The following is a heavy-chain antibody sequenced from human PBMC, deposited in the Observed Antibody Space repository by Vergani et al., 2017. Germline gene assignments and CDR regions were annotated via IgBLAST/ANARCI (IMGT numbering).Heavy chain of an antibody. CDR2: IYPADSDT. Sequence: EVELVQSGPEMRKPGESLKISCKGSEYSFGNYWIGWGRQMPGKGLEWMGIIYPADSDTRYSPSFQGQVTISADKSISTACLQWDSLKASDTALYYCARHTTYTDSWGQETLVTVSS. D-gene: IGHD1-1*01. CDR3: ARHTTYTDS. V-gene: IGHV5-51*01. CDR1: EYSFGNYW. J-gene: IGHJ4*02.